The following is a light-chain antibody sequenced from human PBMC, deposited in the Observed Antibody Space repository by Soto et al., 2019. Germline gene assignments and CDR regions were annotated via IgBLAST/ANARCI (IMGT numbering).Light chain of an antibody. CDR1: SSDIGGYNY. V-gene: IGLV2-14*01. J-gene: IGLJ1*01. CDR3: SSYTSSNTPV. Sequence: QSALTQPASVSGSPGQSITISCTGGSSDIGGYNYVSWFQQHPGKAPKLMIYEVTNRPSGVSNRFSGSKSGSTASLTISGRQAADEAHYYCSSYTSSNTPVFGTGPQVTVL. CDR2: EVT.